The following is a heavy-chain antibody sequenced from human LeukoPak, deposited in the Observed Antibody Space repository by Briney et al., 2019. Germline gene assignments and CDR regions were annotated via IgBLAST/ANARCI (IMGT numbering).Heavy chain of an antibody. Sequence: ASMKVSCKASGYSFNNFGVSWVRQAPGQGLEWMGWISAYNDNLNYAQRFQGRVTMTTDTSTSTAYMELRSLRSDDTAVYYCAREIAAAAPLYYGLDVWGQGTTVTVSS. V-gene: IGHV1-18*01. CDR3: AREIAAAAPLYYGLDV. CDR1: GYSFNNFG. J-gene: IGHJ6*02. D-gene: IGHD6-13*01. CDR2: ISAYNDNL.